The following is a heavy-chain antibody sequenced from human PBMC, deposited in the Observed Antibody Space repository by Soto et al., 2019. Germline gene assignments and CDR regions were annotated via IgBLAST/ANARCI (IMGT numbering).Heavy chain of an antibody. CDR2: IKSKTDGGTT. D-gene: IGHD3-3*01. CDR1: GFTFSNAW. J-gene: IGHJ4*02. CDR3: TTAYDFWSGYPSAFDY. V-gene: IGHV3-15*01. Sequence: PGGSLRLCCTASGFTFSNAWMSWVRQAPGKGLEWVGRIKSKTDGGTTDYAAPVKGRFTISRDDSKNTLYLQMNSLKTEDTAVYYCTTAYDFWSGYPSAFDYWGQGTLVTVSS.